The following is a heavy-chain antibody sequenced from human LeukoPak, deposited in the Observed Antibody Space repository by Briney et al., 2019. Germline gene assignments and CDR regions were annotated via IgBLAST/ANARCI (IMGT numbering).Heavy chain of an antibody. J-gene: IGHJ4*02. CDR1: GFTLSTSG. D-gene: IGHD2-2*01. V-gene: IGHV3-23*01. Sequence: GGSLRLSCAASGFTLSTSGMSWVRQAPGKGLEWVSFISGGAGSTNYADSVKGRFTMSRDTAKSTLYLQMNSPRDDDTATYYCAKGRGSTSIYEYWGQGTLVTVSS. CDR2: ISGGAGST. CDR3: AKGRGSTSIYEY.